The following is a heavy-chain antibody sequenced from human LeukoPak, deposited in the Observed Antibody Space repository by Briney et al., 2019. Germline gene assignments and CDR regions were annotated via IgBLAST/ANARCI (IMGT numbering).Heavy chain of an antibody. CDR3: ARGMYSSGWYSDY. J-gene: IGHJ4*02. CDR2: IYSGGST. Sequence: GGSLRLSCAASGFTVSSNYMSWVRQAPGKGLEWVSVIYSGGSTHYADSVKDRFTISRDNSKNTLYLQMNSLRAEDTAVYYCARGMYSSGWYSDYWGQGTLVTVSS. V-gene: IGHV3-66*01. D-gene: IGHD6-19*01. CDR1: GFTVSSNY.